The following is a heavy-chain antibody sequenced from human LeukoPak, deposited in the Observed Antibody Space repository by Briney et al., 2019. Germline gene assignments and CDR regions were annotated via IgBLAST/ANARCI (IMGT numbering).Heavy chain of an antibody. CDR3: ARDQADSSGWYGFDY. CDR1: GFTFSSYA. CDR2: ISYDGSNK. Sequence: GRSLRLSCAASGFTFSSYAMHWVRQAPGKGLEWVAVISYDGSNKYYADSVKGRFTISRDNPKNTLYLQMNSLRAEDTAVYYCARDQADSSGWYGFDYWGQGTLVTVSS. J-gene: IGHJ4*02. V-gene: IGHV3-30*04. D-gene: IGHD6-19*01.